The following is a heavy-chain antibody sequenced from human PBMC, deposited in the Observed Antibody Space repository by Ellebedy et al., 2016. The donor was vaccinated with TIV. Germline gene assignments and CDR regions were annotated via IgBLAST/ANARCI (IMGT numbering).Heavy chain of an antibody. D-gene: IGHD1-1*01. CDR1: GYTFTGYP. J-gene: IGHJ6*03. CDR3: ARDSRYNWNDWDYYHMDV. V-gene: IGHV7-4-1*02. Sequence: ASVKVSCKASGYTFTGYPINWVRQAPGQGLYWLGWNNLNTGNPTYAQGFTGPFVFSLDTSVSTAYLEISSLRAEDTAVYYCARDSRYNWNDWDYYHMDVWGKGTTVTVSS. CDR2: NNLNTGNP.